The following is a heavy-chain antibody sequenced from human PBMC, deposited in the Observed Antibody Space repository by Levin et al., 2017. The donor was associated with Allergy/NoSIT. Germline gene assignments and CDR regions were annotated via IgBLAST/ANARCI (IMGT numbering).Heavy chain of an antibody. CDR3: ARSLSYYDSSGYYPTHFDY. CDR2: IYPGDSDT. CDR1: GYSFTSYW. Sequence: GESLKISCKGSGYSFTSYWIGWVRQMPGKGLEWMGIIYPGDSDTRYSPSFQGQVTISADKSISTAYLQWSSLKASDTAMYYCARSLSYYDSSGYYPTHFDYWGQGTLVTVSS. V-gene: IGHV5-51*01. J-gene: IGHJ4*02. D-gene: IGHD3-22*01.